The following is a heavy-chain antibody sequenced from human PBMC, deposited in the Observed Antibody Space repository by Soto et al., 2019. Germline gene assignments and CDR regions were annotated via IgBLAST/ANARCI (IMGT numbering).Heavy chain of an antibody. J-gene: IGHJ3*01. CDR3: ARGANIMATSNDPFDV. V-gene: IGHV4-38-2*01. Sequence: KSSETLSLTCVVSGHSISSGYYWGWIRQPPGRGLEWIGNIYHSGNTYYNPSLKSRVTISLDTSKNQFSLRLNSVTAADTAVYYCARGANIMATSNDPFDVWGQGTMVT. CDR2: IYHSGNT. D-gene: IGHD5-12*01. CDR1: GHSISSGYY.